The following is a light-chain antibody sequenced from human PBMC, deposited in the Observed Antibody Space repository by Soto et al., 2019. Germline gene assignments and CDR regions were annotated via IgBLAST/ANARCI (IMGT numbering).Light chain of an antibody. V-gene: IGKV1-39*01. J-gene: IGKJ3*01. CDR2: AAS. CDR3: QQSYSTRFT. Sequence: DIQMTQSPSSLSASVGDRVTITCRASQSISSYLNWYQQKPGKVPKLLIYAASSLQRGVPSRFSGSGSGTDFTLTISSLQPEDFATYYCQQSYSTRFTFGPGTKVHIK. CDR1: QSISSY.